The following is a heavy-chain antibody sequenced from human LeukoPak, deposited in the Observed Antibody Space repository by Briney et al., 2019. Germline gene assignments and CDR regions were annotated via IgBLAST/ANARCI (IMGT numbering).Heavy chain of an antibody. J-gene: IGHJ4*02. CDR2: IYYSGST. Sequence: SETLSLTCTVSGGSISSHYWSRIRQPPGKGLEWIGYIYYSGSTNYNPSLKSRVTISVDTSKNQFSLKLSSVTAADTAVYYCARDITMTDWGQGTLVTVSS. CDR1: GGSISSHY. V-gene: IGHV4-59*11. CDR3: ARDITMTD. D-gene: IGHD3-22*01.